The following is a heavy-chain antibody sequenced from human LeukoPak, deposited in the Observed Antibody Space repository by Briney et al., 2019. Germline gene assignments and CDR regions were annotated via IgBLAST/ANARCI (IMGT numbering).Heavy chain of an antibody. Sequence: SGTLSLTCAVSGGSISSSNWWSWVRQPPGKGLEWIREIYHSGSTNYNPSLKSRVTISVDKSKNQFSLKLSSVTAADTAVYYCARDPLSTVTTSGDYWGQGTLVTVSS. J-gene: IGHJ4*02. D-gene: IGHD4-17*01. CDR2: IYHSGST. CDR3: ARDPLSTVTTSGDY. CDR1: GGSISSSNW. V-gene: IGHV4-4*02.